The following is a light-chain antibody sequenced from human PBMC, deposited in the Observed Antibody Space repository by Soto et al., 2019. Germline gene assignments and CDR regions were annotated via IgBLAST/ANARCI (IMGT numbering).Light chain of an antibody. CDR1: QTFNSF. CDR3: QQSYITLWT. Sequence: QKTQTPSSQSASGGALFTLACLGRQTFNSFLNWYQKTPGKAPNLLMYTASNLQSGVPSRFSGSGSGTDFTLTISSLQPEDFATYYCQQSYITLWTFGQGTKVDI. CDR2: TAS. V-gene: IGKV1-39*01. J-gene: IGKJ1*01.